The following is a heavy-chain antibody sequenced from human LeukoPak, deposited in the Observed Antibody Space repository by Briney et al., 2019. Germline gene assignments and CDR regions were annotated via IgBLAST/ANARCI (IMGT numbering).Heavy chain of an antibody. Sequence: ASVKVSCKASGYTFTGYYMHWVRQGPGQGLEWMGWINPNSGGTNYAQKFQGRVTMTRDTSISTAYMELSRLRSDDTAVYYCARGSRLAAAAFDYWGQGTLVTVSS. CDR1: GYTFTGYY. V-gene: IGHV1-2*02. J-gene: IGHJ4*02. D-gene: IGHD6-13*01. CDR3: ARGSRLAAAAFDY. CDR2: INPNSGGT.